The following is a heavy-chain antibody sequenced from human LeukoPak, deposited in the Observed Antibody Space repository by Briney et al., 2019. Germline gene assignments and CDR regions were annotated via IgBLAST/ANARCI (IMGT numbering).Heavy chain of an antibody. D-gene: IGHD3-10*01. V-gene: IGHV1-18*01. J-gene: IGHJ5*02. CDR3: ARDLRPYYYGSGSYNLFDP. Sequence: VASVKVSCKASGYTFTSYGISWVRQAPGQGLEWMGWISAYNGNTNYAQKLQGRVTMTTDTSTSTAYMELRSLRSDDTAVYYCARDLRPYYYGSGSYNLFDPWGQGTLVTVSS. CDR2: ISAYNGNT. CDR1: GYTFTSYG.